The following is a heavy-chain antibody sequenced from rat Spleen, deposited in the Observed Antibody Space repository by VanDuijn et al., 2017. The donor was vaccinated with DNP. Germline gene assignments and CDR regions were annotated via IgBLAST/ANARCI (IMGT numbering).Heavy chain of an antibody. J-gene: IGHJ2*01. V-gene: IGHV2-30*01. CDR2: IWTGGST. CDR1: GFSLTSYN. Sequence: QVQLKESGPGLVQPSQTLSLTCTVSGFSLTSYNVHWVRQPTGKGLEWMGIIWTGGSTDYNSALKSRLSISRDTSKSQVFLKMNSLQTEDIATYYCARGGYGGYVSDWGQGVMVTVSS. CDR3: ARGGYGGYVSD. D-gene: IGHD1-11*01.